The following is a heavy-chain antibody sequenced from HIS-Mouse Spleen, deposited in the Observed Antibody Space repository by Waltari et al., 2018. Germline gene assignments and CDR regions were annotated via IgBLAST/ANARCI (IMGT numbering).Heavy chain of an antibody. Sequence: QVQLVQSGAEVKKPGASVKVSCKASGYTFTGYYMHWVRQAPGQGLEWMGWINPNSRGTNYAQKFQGRVTMTRDTSISTAYMELSRLRSDDTAVYYCARGDPTGDAFDIWGQGTMVTVSS. CDR3: ARGDPTGDAFDI. CDR1: GYTFTGYY. V-gene: IGHV1-2*02. CDR2: INPNSRGT. J-gene: IGHJ3*02. D-gene: IGHD1-1*01.